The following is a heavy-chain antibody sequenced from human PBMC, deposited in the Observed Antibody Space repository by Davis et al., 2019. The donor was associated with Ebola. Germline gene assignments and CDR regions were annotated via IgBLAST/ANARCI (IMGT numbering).Heavy chain of an antibody. V-gene: IGHV4-39*07. CDR3: ARGLREKVDHDYGLDV. CDR1: GGSINSYRHY. CDR2: IYYTGGT. Sequence: PSETLSLTCTVSGGSINSYRHYWGWVRQPPGKGLEWIATIYYTGGTYYNPSLKSRVTLSLDASRNQFSLRLASMTAADTAIYFCARGLREKVDHDYGLDVWGQGTTVIVSS. D-gene: IGHD3-16*01. J-gene: IGHJ6*02.